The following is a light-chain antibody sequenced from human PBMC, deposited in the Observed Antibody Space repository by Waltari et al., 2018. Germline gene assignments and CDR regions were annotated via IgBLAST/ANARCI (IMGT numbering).Light chain of an antibody. Sequence: DIVMTQSPDSLAVSLGERATINCKSSQTVLYSDNNKNYLTWYQQKPGQPPKLLFSWASIRESGVPDRLSASGSGTDFTLTISSLQAEDVAVYYCHQHYTTPWTFGQGTKVEIK. J-gene: IGKJ1*01. V-gene: IGKV4-1*01. CDR2: WAS. CDR1: QTVLYSDNNKNY. CDR3: HQHYTTPWT.